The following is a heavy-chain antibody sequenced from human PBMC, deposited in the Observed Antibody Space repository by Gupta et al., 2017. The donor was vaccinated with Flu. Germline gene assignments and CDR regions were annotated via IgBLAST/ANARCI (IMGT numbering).Heavy chain of an antibody. V-gene: IGHV4-4*07. J-gene: IGHJ6*02. D-gene: IGHD3/OR15-3a*01. Sequence: QVQLQESGPGLVTPSGTLSLTCSVSGGSISDYYWCWLRQPAGGGLEWIGRIYSSGSTNYNPSLNGRVTMSVDTSMNQFSLNLDSVTAADTAVYYCARGGTGDGMDVWGQGITVTVSS. CDR3: ARGGTGDGMDV. CDR2: IYSSGST. CDR1: GGSISDYY.